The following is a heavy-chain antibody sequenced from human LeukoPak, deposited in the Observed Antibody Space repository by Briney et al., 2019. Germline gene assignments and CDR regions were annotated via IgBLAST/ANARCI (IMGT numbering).Heavy chain of an antibody. CDR3: TTDDLFSITGNNDAFDI. D-gene: IGHD1-20*01. V-gene: IGHV3-9*01. J-gene: IGHJ3*02. CDR2: INWNSGSI. Sequence: PGGSLRLSCAASGFSFDDYAMHWVRQAPGKGLEWVSGINWNSGSIDYAESVKGRFTISRDNAKNSLYLQMNSLKTDDTAVYYCTTDDLFSITGNNDAFDIWGQGTMVTVSS. CDR1: GFSFDDYA.